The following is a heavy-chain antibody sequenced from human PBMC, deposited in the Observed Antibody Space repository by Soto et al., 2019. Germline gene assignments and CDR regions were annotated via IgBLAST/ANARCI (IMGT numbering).Heavy chain of an antibody. Sequence: QVRLQESGPGLVRPSQTLSLNCSVYGDSLTIGGHYWTWIRHHPGKGLEWIGYSYNSGSTYYSPSLKRRVTISVDTSENQFSLKLPSMTAADMDVYYCARGGAGFGLWVQGKMVTFSS. CDR1: GDSLTIGGHY. J-gene: IGHJ3*01. D-gene: IGHD6-13*01. CDR2: SYNSGST. CDR3: ARGGAGFGL. V-gene: IGHV4-31*03.